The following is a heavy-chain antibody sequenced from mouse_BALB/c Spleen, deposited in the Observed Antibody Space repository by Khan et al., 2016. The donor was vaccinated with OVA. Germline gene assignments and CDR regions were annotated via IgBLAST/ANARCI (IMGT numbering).Heavy chain of an antibody. J-gene: IGHJ4*01. CDR2: IWGGGSK. CDR1: GFSLTDYA. CDR3: AKDPPNYAMDY. Sequence: QVQLKESGPGLVAPSQSLSITCTVSGFSLTDYAVSWICQPPGKGLEWLGVIWGGGSKYYNSALKSRLSISKDNSKSQVFLKMNSLPTDDTAMYYCAKDPPNYAMDYWGQGTSVTVSS. V-gene: IGHV2-6-5*01.